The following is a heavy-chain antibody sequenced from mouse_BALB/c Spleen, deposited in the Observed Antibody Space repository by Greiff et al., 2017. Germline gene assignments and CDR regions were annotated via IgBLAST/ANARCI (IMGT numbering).Heavy chain of an antibody. J-gene: IGHJ2*01. V-gene: IGHV14-4*02. CDR1: GFNINDYY. D-gene: IGHD3-1*01. CDR3: NPCGSSGYAYFDY. Sequence: EVQLQQSGAELVRSGASVKLSCTASGFNINDYYMHWVKQRPEQGLEWIGWIDPENGDTEYDPKFQGKATMTADTTSNTAYLQLSSLTSEDTAVYYCNPCGSSGYAYFDYWGQGTTLTVAS. CDR2: IDPENGDT.